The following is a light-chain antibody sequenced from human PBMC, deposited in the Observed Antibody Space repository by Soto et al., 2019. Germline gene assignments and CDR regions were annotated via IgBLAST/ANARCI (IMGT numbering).Light chain of an antibody. CDR1: QSVSRSY. CDR2: GAS. Sequence: IVLTQSPGTLSLSPGERATLSCRASQSVSRSYLAWYQQKPGQGPRLLIYGASTRAYGIPDRFSGSESGTDFTLTISGLEPEDFAVYYCQQYDRSPLTFGGGTKVEI. CDR3: QQYDRSPLT. J-gene: IGKJ4*01. V-gene: IGKV3-20*01.